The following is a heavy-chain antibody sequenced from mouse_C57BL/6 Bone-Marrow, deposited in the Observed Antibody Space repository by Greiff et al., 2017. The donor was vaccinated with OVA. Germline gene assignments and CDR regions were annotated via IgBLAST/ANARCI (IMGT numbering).Heavy chain of an antibody. D-gene: IGHD2-1*01. CDR2: ISDGGSYT. Sequence: EVKLMESGGGLVKPGGSLKLSCAASGFTFSNYAMSWVRQTPEKRLEWVATISDGGSYTYYPDNVKGRFTISRDNAKNNLYLQMSHLKSEDTAMYYCAGYANSYAMDHWGQGTSVTVSS. J-gene: IGHJ4*01. CDR1: GFTFSNYA. CDR3: AGYANSYAMDH. V-gene: IGHV5-4*03.